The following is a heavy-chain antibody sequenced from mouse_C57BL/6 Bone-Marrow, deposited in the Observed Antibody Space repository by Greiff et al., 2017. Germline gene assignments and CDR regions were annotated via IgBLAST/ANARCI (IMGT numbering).Heavy chain of an antibody. J-gene: IGHJ2*01. V-gene: IGHV1-59*01. CDR3: ARDPTVVATPFDY. CDR2: IDPSDSYT. D-gene: IGHD1-1*01. CDR1: GYTFTSYW. Sequence: VQLQQPGAELVRPGTSVKLSCKASGYTFTSYWMHWVKQRPGQGLEWIGVIDPSDSYTNYNQKFKGKATLTVDTSSSTAYMQLSSLTSEDSAVYYCARDPTVVATPFDYWGQGTTLTVSS.